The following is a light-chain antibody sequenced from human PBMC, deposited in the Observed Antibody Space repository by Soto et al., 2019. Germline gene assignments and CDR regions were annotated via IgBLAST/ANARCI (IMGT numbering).Light chain of an antibody. CDR3: PSWDDSLYGPV. Sequence: QSVLTQSPSASATPGQRVTISCSGGRSNIEISPVTWYQQQLPGTAPKLLIYSTNQRPSGVPDRFSASKSGTSASLAISGLQSEDEGNYYCPSWDDSLYGPVFGGGTKLTVL. CDR1: RSNIEISP. CDR2: STN. V-gene: IGLV1-44*01. J-gene: IGLJ2*01.